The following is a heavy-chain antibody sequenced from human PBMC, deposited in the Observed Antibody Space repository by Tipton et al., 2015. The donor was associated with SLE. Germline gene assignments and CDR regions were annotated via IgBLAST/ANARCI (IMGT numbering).Heavy chain of an antibody. CDR1: GGSISSSAYY. CDR2: IYYSGKT. CDR3: AREDYNSFDY. Sequence: TLSLTCTVSGGSISSSAYYWDWLRQPPGKGLEWIGNIYYSGKTYLNPSLQSRVSTSIDTSKNQFSLKLTSVTAADTAVYYCAREDYNSFDYWGQGNLVSVS. J-gene: IGHJ4*02. V-gene: IGHV4-39*07. D-gene: IGHD4/OR15-4a*01.